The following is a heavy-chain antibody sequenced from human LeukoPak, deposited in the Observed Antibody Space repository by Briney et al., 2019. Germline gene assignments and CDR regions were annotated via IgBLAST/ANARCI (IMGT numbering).Heavy chain of an antibody. V-gene: IGHV3-74*01. CDR2: ITPDGSGT. J-gene: IGHJ4*02. CDR1: GFTFSNYW. D-gene: IGHD3-16*02. Sequence: GGSLRLSCAASGFTFSNYWMHWVRRAPGEGLVWLSGITPDGSGTRYVDSVKGRFTISRDNAKNTLYLQMNSLRTEDTAVYYCARGVVVIATSGNDYWGQGTLVTVSS. CDR3: ARGVVVIATSGNDY.